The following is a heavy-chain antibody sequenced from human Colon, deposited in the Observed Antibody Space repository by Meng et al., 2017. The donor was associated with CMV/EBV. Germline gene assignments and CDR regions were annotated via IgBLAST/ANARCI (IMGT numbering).Heavy chain of an antibody. CDR1: GFSLSSSGVG. J-gene: IGHJ4*02. V-gene: IGHV2-5*02. D-gene: IGHD3-3*01. CDR2: IYWDDDK. Sequence: QITLKESGPTLXXXXXTXTLXXXXSGFSLSSSGVGVGWNRQPPGKALEWLALIYWDDDKTYNPSLKSRLTITKDTSKNQVVLTLTNVDPVDTATYYCARSDFWSGYTIYYFDYWGPGTLVTVSS. CDR3: ARSDFWSGYTIYYFDY.